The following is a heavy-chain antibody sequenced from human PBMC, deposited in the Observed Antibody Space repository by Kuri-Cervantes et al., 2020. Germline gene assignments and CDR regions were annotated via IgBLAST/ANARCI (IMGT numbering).Heavy chain of an antibody. CDR1: GFTFSSYG. CDR3: AKTGISGSYYYFDY. Sequence: GESLKISCAASGFTFSSYGMHWVHQAPGKGLEWVAVIWYDGSNKYYADSVKGRSTISRDNSKNTLYLQMNSLRAEDTAVYYCAKTGISGSYYYFDYWGQGTLVTVSS. V-gene: IGHV3-33*06. J-gene: IGHJ4*02. D-gene: IGHD1-26*01. CDR2: IWYDGSNK.